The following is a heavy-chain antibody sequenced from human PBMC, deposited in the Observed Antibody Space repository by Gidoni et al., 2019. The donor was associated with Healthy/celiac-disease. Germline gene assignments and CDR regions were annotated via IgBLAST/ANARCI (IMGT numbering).Heavy chain of an antibody. CDR1: GFPFSSYS. Sequence: EVQLVESGGGLVQPGGSLRLSCAASGFPFSSYSMNWVRQAPGKGLAWVSYMSSSSSTIYYADSVKGRFTISRDNAKNSLYLQMNSLRDEDTAVYYCAVIVVVIATQTERHYWGQGTLVTVSS. J-gene: IGHJ4*02. CDR3: AVIVVVIATQTERHY. D-gene: IGHD2-21*01. V-gene: IGHV3-48*02. CDR2: MSSSSSTI.